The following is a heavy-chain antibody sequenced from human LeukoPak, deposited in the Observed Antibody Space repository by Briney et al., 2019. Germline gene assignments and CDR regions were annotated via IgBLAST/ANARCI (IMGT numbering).Heavy chain of an antibody. CDR3: AELGITMIGGV. Sequence: GGPLRLSCAASGFTFSSYAMSWVRQAPGKGLGWVSYISSSGSTIYYADSVKGRFTISRDNAKSSLYLQMNSLRAEDTAVYYCAELGITMIGGVWGKGTTVTISS. CDR2: ISSSGSTI. V-gene: IGHV3-48*03. D-gene: IGHD3-10*02. J-gene: IGHJ6*04. CDR1: GFTFSSYA.